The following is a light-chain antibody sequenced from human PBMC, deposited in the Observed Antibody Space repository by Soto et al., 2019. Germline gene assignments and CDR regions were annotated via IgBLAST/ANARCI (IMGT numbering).Light chain of an antibody. V-gene: IGLV2-8*01. Sequence: QSALTQPPSASGSPGQSVTISCTGTSSDVGAYNYVSWYQQHPGKAPKLMIYEVSERPSGVPDRFSGSKSGNTASLTVSGLQAEDEADYYCSSYAGNNKGVFGTGTKLTVL. CDR3: SSYAGNNKGV. CDR2: EVS. CDR1: SSDVGAYNY. J-gene: IGLJ1*01.